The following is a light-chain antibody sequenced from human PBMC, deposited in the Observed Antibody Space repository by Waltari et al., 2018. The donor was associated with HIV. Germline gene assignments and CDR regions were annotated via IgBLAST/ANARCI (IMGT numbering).Light chain of an antibody. V-gene: IGKV1-5*03. CDR1: QSIATS. Sequence: DIQMTQSPSTLSASIGDRVTITCRARQSIATSLAWYQQKQGKSPKLLIYRASNLETGVPPRFSGSGSGTEFSLTINALQADDFATYYCQQSDGGSRTFGQGTTV. CDR2: RAS. CDR3: QQSDGGSRT. J-gene: IGKJ1*01.